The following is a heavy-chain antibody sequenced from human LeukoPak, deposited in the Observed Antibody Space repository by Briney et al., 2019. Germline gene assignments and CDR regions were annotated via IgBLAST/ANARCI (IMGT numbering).Heavy chain of an antibody. CDR1: GGSIGGHTFY. J-gene: IGHJ4*02. CDR3: ARRILTGYYRFDY. CDR2: INHSGST. D-gene: IGHD3-9*01. V-gene: IGHV4-39*07. Sequence: SETLSLTCNVSGGSIGGHTFYWDWIRQPPGKGLEWIGEINHSGSTNYNPSLKSRVTISVDTSKNQFSLKLSSVTAADTAVYYCARRILTGYYRFDYWGQGTLVTVSS.